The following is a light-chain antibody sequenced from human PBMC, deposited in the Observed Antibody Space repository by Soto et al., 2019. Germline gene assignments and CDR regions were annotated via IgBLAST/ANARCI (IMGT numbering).Light chain of an antibody. J-gene: IGKJ1*01. CDR1: RDISNS. V-gene: IGKV1-12*01. CDR2: GAS. Sequence: MHXTQSPSXXXXSXLGXVXISFRASRDISNSLAWYQQTPGKAPKLLLRGASSLHRGVPSRFSGGGAGTEFTLTISSLQPEDFAVYYCQQYGSSGTFGQGTKVDIK. CDR3: QQYGSSGT.